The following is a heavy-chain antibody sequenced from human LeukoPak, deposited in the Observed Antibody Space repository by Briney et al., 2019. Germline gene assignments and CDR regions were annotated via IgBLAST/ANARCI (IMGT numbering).Heavy chain of an antibody. CDR2: ISRGGDVT. CDR1: GFTFSTYA. CDR3: AARPGEVAVPYDY. J-gene: IGHJ4*02. Sequence: GGSLRLSCAASGFTFSTYAMTWVRQAPGKGLEWVSLISRGGDVTYYADSVKGRFTVSRDSSKNTLYLQMHSLRAEDTAVYYCAARPGEVAVPYDYWGQGTLVTVSS. V-gene: IGHV3-23*01. D-gene: IGHD2-15*01.